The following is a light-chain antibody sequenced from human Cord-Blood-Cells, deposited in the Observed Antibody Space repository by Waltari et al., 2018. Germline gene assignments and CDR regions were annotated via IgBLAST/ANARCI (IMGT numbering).Light chain of an antibody. CDR3: QVWDSSSDHYV. CDR2: DDS. V-gene: IGLV3-21*02. CDR1: NIGSKS. J-gene: IGLJ1*01. Sequence: SYVLTQPPSVSVAPGQTARITCGGNNIGSKSVHWYQQKTGQAPVLFVHDDSDRPSGIPERFAGSISGNTATLTVSRVESGDEADYYCQVWDSSSDHYVFGTGTKVTVL.